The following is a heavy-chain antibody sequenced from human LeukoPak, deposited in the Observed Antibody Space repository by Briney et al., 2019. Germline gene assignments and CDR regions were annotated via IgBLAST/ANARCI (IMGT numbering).Heavy chain of an antibody. D-gene: IGHD5-24*01. V-gene: IGHV3-23*01. CDR1: GFTFSSYS. J-gene: IGHJ4*02. CDR2: FSGSGGST. CDR3: AKSGYNRFDN. Sequence: GPSLTLSCAASGFTFSSYSMNWVRPAPGKGLEWVSSFSGSGGSTYYADSVKGRFTISRDNSKNTLYLQMISLSAEDTAVYYCAKSGYNRFDNWGEEALVTVSS.